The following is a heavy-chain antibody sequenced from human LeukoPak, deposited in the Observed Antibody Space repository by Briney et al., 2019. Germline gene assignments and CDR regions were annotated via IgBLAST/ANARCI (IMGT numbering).Heavy chain of an antibody. CDR2: INPNSGGT. CDR1: GYTFTGYY. CDR3: ARDLKDIVLMANWFDP. V-gene: IGHV1-2*02. J-gene: IGHJ5*02. Sequence: EASVTVSFKASGYTFTGYYMHWVRQAPGQGLEWMGWINPNSGGTNYAQKFQGRVTMTRDTSISTAYMELSRLRSDDTAVYYCARDLKDIVLMANWFDPWGQGTLVTVSS. D-gene: IGHD2-8*01.